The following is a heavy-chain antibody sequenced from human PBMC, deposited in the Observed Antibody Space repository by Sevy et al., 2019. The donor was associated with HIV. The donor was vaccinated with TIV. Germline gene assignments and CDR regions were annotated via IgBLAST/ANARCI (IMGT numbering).Heavy chain of an antibody. D-gene: IGHD1-1*01. CDR2: LYYSGVT. CDR3: ARAPTAPNGMDV. CDR1: GDSIDSNY. J-gene: IGHJ6*02. Sequence: SETLSLTCTVSGDSIDSNYWNWIRQPPGKGLAWIGYLYYSGVTNYNPSPKSRVTKSVDTSKNQFSLKLRSVTAADTAVYYCARAPTAPNGMDVWGQGTTVTVSS. V-gene: IGHV4-59*01.